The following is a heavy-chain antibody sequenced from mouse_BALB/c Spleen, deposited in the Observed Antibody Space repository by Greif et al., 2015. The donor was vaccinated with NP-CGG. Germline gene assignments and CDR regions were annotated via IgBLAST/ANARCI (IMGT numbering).Heavy chain of an antibody. V-gene: IGHV1-87*01. Sequence: VKLMESGAELARPGASVKLSCKASGYTFTSYWMQWVKQRPGQGLEWIGAIYPGDGDTRYTQKFKGKATLTADKSSSTAYMQLSSLASEDSAVYYCASGVRGAMDYWGQGTSVTVSS. J-gene: IGHJ4*01. CDR1: GYTFTSYW. CDR3: ASGVRGAMDY. D-gene: IGHD2-14*01. CDR2: IYPGDGDT.